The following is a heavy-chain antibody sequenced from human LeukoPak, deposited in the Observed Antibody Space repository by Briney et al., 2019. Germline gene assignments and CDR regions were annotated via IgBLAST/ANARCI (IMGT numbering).Heavy chain of an antibody. J-gene: IGHJ4*02. CDR1: GFTFSSYA. CDR3: ARVEMATLGDY. V-gene: IGHV3-30-3*01. CDR2: ISYDGSNK. D-gene: IGHD5-24*01. Sequence: PGRSLRLSCAASGFTFSSYAMHWVRQAPGKGLEWVAVISYDGSNKYYADSVKGRFTISRDNSKNTLYLQMNSLRAEDTAVYYCARVEMATLGDYWGQGTLVTVSS.